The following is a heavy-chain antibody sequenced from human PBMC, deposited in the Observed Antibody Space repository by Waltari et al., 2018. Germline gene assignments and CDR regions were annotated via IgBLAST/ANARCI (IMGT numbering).Heavy chain of an antibody. CDR2: IYYSGST. CDR3: ARSWGGRDY. Sequence: QLQLQESGPGLVKPSETLSLTCTVSGGSISSSSYYWGWIRQPPGKGLEWIGSIYYSGSTYYNPALKRRVTISVDTSKNQFSLKLSSVTAADTAVYYCARSWGGRDYWGQGTLVTVSS. CDR1: GGSISSSSYY. D-gene: IGHD3-16*01. J-gene: IGHJ4*02. V-gene: IGHV4-39*01.